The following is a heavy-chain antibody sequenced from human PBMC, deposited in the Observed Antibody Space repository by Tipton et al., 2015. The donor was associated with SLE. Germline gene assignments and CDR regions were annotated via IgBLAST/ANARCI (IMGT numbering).Heavy chain of an antibody. CDR2: IYYSGST. J-gene: IGHJ3*02. CDR3: ARLDARRDAFDI. CDR1: GGSVSSGSYY. D-gene: IGHD1-1*01. V-gene: IGHV4-61*01. Sequence: TLSLTCSVSGGSVSSGSYYWSWIRQPPGKGLEWIGYIYYSGSTDYSPSLKSRVTISVDTSKNQFSLKLSSVTAADTAVYYCARLDARRDAFDIWGQGTMVAVSS.